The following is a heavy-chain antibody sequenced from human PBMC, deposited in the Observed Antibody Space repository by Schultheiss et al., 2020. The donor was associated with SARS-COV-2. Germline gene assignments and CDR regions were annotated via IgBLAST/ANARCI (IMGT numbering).Heavy chain of an antibody. CDR1: GFTFSNAW. CDR3: TTDQMHYDILTGYRDY. Sequence: GGSLRLSCAASGFTFSNAWMSWVRQAPGKGLEWVGRIKSKTDGGTTDYAAPVKGRFTISRDDSKNTLYLQMNSLKTEHTAVYYCTTDQMHYDILTGYRDYWGQGTLVTVSS. CDR2: IKSKTDGGTT. J-gene: IGHJ4*02. D-gene: IGHD3-9*01. V-gene: IGHV3-15*01.